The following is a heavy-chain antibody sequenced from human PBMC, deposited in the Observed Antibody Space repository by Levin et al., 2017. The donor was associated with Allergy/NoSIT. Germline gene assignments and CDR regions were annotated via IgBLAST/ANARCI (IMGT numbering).Heavy chain of an antibody. CDR3: ARVLRFYYYYYMDV. Sequence: GESLKISCAASGFPFSSYGMHWVRQAPGKGLEWVAVIWDDGYKKYYADSVKGRFTISRDNSKNTLYLQMNSLRAEDTAVYYCARVLRFYYYYYMDVWGKGTTVTVSS. D-gene: IGHD5-12*01. V-gene: IGHV3-33*01. J-gene: IGHJ6*03. CDR2: IWDDGYKK. CDR1: GFPFSSYG.